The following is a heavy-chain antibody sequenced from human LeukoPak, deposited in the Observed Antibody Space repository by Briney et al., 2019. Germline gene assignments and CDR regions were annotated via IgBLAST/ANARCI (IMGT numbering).Heavy chain of an antibody. J-gene: IGHJ4*02. CDR1: GLAVSRHY. CDR2: ISTGGST. D-gene: IGHD3-22*01. Sequence: RGSLRLSCAASGLAVSRHYMTWVRQAPGKGLEWLSVISTGGSTNYADSVKGRFTISRDSSKNTLFLQMNSLRADDTAVYYCARDDYYDSSGLDYWGQGTLVTVSS. V-gene: IGHV3-53*01. CDR3: ARDDYYDSSGLDY.